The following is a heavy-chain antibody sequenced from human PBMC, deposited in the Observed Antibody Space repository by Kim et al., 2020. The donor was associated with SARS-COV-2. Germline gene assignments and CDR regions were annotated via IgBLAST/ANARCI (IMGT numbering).Heavy chain of an antibody. CDR1: SGSISSGSYY. CDR2: IYYSGTT. Sequence: SETLSLTCTVSSGSISSGSYYWGWIRQPPGKGLEWIGSIYYSGTTYYNPPLKSRVTISVDTSKNQFSLKLSYVTAADTAVYFCARHGKFDDILTYYNSPFAYWGQGTLVTVSS. CDR3: ARHGKFDDILTYYNSPFAY. J-gene: IGHJ4*02. D-gene: IGHD3-9*01. V-gene: IGHV4-39*01.